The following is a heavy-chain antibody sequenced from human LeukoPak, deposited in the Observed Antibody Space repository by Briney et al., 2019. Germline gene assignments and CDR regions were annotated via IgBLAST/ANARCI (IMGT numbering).Heavy chain of an antibody. D-gene: IGHD2-2*01. CDR1: GYSLTSYW. CDR3: ARLGVGYCSSTSCDAQDYYYYGMDV. J-gene: IGHJ6*04. CDR2: IYPGDSDT. V-gene: IGHV5-51*01. Sequence: PGESLKISCKGSGYSLTSYWIGWVRQMPGKGLEWMGIIYPGDSDTRYSPSFQGQVTISADKSISTAYLQWSSLKASDTAMYYCARLGVGYCSSTSCDAQDYYYYGMDVWGKGTTVTVSS.